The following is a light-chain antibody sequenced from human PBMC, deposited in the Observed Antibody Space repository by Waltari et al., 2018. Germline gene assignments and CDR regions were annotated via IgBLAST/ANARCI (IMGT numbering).Light chain of an antibody. CDR1: SSDVGGYNY. CDR3: CSYVGSNIYWV. V-gene: IGLV2-11*01. CDR2: DIN. J-gene: IGLJ3*02. Sequence: QSALPQPRSVSGSPGPSVTISCTGTSSDVGGYNYVSWYQQHPDKAPKLIIYDINKRPSGVPDRFSGSKSGNTASLTISGLQAEDEADYYCCSYVGSNIYWVFGGGTKLTVL.